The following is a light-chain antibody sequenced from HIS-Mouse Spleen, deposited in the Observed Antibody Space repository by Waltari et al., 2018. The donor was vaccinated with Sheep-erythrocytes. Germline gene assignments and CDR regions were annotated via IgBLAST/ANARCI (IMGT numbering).Light chain of an antibody. Sequence: EIVLTQSPATLSLSPGERATLSCRASQSVSSYLAWYQQKPGQAPRLLIYDASNRATGIPARFSGSGYGTEFTLTISSLGPEDFAVYYCQQRSNWPPTFGQGTKVEIK. CDR3: QQRSNWPPT. CDR2: DAS. J-gene: IGKJ1*01. CDR1: QSVSSY. V-gene: IGKV3-11*01.